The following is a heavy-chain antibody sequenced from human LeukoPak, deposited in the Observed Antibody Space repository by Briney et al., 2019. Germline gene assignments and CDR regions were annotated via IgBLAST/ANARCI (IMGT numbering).Heavy chain of an antibody. Sequence: ASVKLSFKASGYTFTSCAISWMRQAPGPGLELMGIINLSGGSTSYAQKFQGRVTMNRDMYTSTVYMELSSVRYEDTAVYYSERLVVYSGDWYFGYWGQGTLVTVSS. CDR3: ERLVVYSGDWYFGY. CDR1: GYTFTSCA. D-gene: IGHD6-19*01. J-gene: IGHJ4*02. V-gene: IGHV1-46*01. CDR2: INLSGGST.